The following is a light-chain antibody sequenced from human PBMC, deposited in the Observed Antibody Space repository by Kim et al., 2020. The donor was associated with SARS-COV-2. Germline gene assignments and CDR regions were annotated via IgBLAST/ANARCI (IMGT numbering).Light chain of an antibody. J-gene: IGLJ2*01. CDR2: QDK. CDR3: QAWDTTVV. V-gene: IGLV3-1*01. CDR1: QLGDKY. Sequence: SYELTQPPSVSMSPGQTASITCSGDQLGDKYVCWYQQRPGQSPVLVIYQDKNRPSGIPERFSGSNSGNTATLTISGTQAMDEADYYCQAWDTTVVFGGGT.